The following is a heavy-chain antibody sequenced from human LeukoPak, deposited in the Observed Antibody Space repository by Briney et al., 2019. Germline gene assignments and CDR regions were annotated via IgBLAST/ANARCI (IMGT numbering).Heavy chain of an antibody. CDR3: ARGPARITIFGVARRDDAFDI. J-gene: IGHJ3*02. Sequence: SETLSLTCAVYGGSLSGYYWSWIRQPPGKGLEWIGEINHSGSTNYNPSLKSRVTISVDTSKNQFSLKLSSVTAADTAVYYCARGPARITIFGVARRDDAFDIWGQGTMVTVSS. CDR1: GGSLSGYY. V-gene: IGHV4-34*01. CDR2: INHSGST. D-gene: IGHD3-3*01.